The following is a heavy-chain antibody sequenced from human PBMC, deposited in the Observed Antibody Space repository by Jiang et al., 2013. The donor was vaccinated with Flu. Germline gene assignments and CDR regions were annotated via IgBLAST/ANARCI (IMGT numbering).Heavy chain of an antibody. CDR3: ASSQPPYCSGGSCYRVDAFDI. J-gene: IGHJ3*02. CDR2: INTNTGNP. CDR1: GYAFTSYA. D-gene: IGHD2-15*01. Sequence: QSGSELKKPGASVKVSCKASGYAFTSYAMNWVRQAPGQGLEWMGWINTNTGNPTYAQGFTGRFVFXLDTSVSTAYLQICSLKAEDTAVYYCASSQPPYCSGGSCYRVDAFDIWGQGTMVTVSS. V-gene: IGHV7-4-1*01.